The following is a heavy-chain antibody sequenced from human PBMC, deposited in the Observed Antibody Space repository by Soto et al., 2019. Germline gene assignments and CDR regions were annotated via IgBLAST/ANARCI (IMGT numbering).Heavy chain of an antibody. CDR1: GYSFTSYW. J-gene: IGHJ4*02. Sequence: GESLKISCKGSGYSFTSYWISWVRQMPGKGLEWMGRIDPSDSYTNYSPSFQGHVTISADKSISTAYLQWSSLKASDTAMYYCARQAYCGGDCYPIDYWGQGTLVTVYS. V-gene: IGHV5-10-1*01. CDR3: ARQAYCGGDCYPIDY. CDR2: IDPSDSYT. D-gene: IGHD2-21*02.